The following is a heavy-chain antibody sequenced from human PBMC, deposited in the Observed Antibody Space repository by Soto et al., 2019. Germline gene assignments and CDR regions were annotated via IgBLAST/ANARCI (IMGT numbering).Heavy chain of an antibody. D-gene: IGHD6-19*01. CDR2: IYYSGST. CDR1: GGSISSYY. V-gene: IGHV4-59*01. Sequence: PSETLSLTCTVSGGSISSYYWSWIRQPPGKGLEWIGYIYYSGSTNYNPSLKSRVTISVDTSKNQFSLKLTSVTAADTAVYYCARHPEPSIAVAGLYYFDYWGQGTLVTVSS. CDR3: ARHPEPSIAVAGLYYFDY. J-gene: IGHJ4*02.